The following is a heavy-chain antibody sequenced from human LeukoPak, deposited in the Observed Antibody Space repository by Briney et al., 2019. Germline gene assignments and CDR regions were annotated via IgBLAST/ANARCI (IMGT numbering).Heavy chain of an antibody. CDR3: ARPSNSGYDY. D-gene: IGHD5-12*01. V-gene: IGHV5-51*01. J-gene: IGHJ4*02. CDR1: GYTFSTNW. CDR2: IYPSDSET. Sequence: GESLKISCKASGYTFSTNWIGWVRQMPGKGLEWMGIIYPSDSETRYSPSFQGQVTISADKSISTTYLQCSSLKASDTAMYYCARPSNSGYDYWGQGALVTVSS.